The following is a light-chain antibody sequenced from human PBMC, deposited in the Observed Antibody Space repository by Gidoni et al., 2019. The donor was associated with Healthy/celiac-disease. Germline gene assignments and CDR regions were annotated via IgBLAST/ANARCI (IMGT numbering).Light chain of an antibody. Sequence: SYELTQPPSVSVSPGQTASITCPGDKLGDKYACWYQQKPGQSPVLVIYQDSKRPSGIPERFSGSNSGNTATLTLSGTQAMDEADYYCQAWDSSAYVF. V-gene: IGLV3-1*01. CDR1: KLGDKY. J-gene: IGLJ1*01. CDR2: QDS. CDR3: QAWDSSAYV.